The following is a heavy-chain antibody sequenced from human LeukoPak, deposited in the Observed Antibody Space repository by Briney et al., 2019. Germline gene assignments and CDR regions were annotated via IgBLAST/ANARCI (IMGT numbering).Heavy chain of an antibody. J-gene: IGHJ3*02. CDR2: ISCDGSNK. Sequence: GGSLRLSCAASGFTFSSYAMHWVRQPPGKGLEWVAVISCDGSNKYYADSVKGRFTISRDNSKNTLYLQMNSLRAEDTAVYYCAKDRPGYYYDSSGLINAFDIWGQGAMVTVSS. D-gene: IGHD3-22*01. CDR3: AKDRPGYYYDSSGLINAFDI. CDR1: GFTFSSYA. V-gene: IGHV3-30*04.